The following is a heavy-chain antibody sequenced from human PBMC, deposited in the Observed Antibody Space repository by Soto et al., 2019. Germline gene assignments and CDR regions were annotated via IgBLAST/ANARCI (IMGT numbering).Heavy chain of an antibody. D-gene: IGHD3-10*01. CDR1: GGSISSRDYY. CDR3: ARDQTSNYYGSGSYPDWSDP. J-gene: IGHJ5*02. Sequence: SETLSLTCTVSGGSISSRDYYWSWIRQPPGKGLEWIGYIYYSGSTYYNPSLKSRVTISVDTSKNQFSLKLSSVTAADTAVYYCARDQTSNYYGSGSYPDWSDPWGQGTLVTVSS. V-gene: IGHV4-30-4*01. CDR2: IYYSGST.